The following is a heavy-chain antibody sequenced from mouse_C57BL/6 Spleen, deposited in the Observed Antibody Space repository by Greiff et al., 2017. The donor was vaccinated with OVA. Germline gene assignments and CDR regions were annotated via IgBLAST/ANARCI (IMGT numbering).Heavy chain of an antibody. CDR1: GYTFTDYN. CDR3: ARSRDYDGFAY. CDR2: INPNNGGT. V-gene: IGHV1-18*01. D-gene: IGHD2-4*01. Sequence: VQLKESGPELVKPGASVKIPCKASGYTFTDYNMDWVKQSHGKSLEWIGDINPNNGGTIYNQKFKGKATLTVDKSSSTAYMELRSLTSEDTAVYYCARSRDYDGFAYWGQGTLVTVSA. J-gene: IGHJ3*01.